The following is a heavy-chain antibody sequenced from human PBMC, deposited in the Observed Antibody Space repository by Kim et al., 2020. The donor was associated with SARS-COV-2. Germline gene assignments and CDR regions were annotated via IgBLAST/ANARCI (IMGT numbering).Heavy chain of an antibody. CDR1: GFTFSSYS. CDR2: ISSSSSYI. J-gene: IGHJ4*02. CDR3: ARDANYYYGSIF. D-gene: IGHD3-10*01. Sequence: GGSLRLSCAASGFTFSSYSMNWVRQAPGKGLEWVSSISSSSSYIYYADSVKGRFTISRDNAKNSLYLQMNSLRAEDTAVYYCARDANYYYGSIFWGQGTLVTVSS. V-gene: IGHV3-21*01.